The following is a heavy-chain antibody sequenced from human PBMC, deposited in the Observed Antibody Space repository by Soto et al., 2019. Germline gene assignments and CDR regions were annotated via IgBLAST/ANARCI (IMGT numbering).Heavy chain of an antibody. CDR1: GGYRTPYY. CDR3: AREQYNWKL. CDR2: VYHTGNT. D-gene: IGHD1-20*01. J-gene: IGHJ4*02. Sequence: SDTQSRTCTVSGGYRTPYYGTWIRHPPGKGLEWIGYVYHTGNTYYNPSLKSRVTISLDTSKNQVSLRLKSVTAADTAVYYCAREQYNWKLWGQGTLVTVSS. V-gene: IGHV4-59*01.